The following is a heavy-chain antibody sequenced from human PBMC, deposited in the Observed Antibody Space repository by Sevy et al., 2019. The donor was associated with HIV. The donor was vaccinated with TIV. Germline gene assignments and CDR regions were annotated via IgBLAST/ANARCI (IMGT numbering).Heavy chain of an antibody. D-gene: IGHD2-2*02. CDR1: GFIFSNYW. V-gene: IGHV3-7*01. Sequence: GGSLRLSCTASGFIFSNYWMSWVRQAPGKGLEWVANIKLDGSEKYYVDSVKGRFTISRDNTKNSLYLQMNSLRAEETAVYYCARAGGDTVVVSTAIGILIMDVWGQGTTVTVSS. CDR3: ARAGGDTVVVSTAIGILIMDV. J-gene: IGHJ6*02. CDR2: IKLDGSEK.